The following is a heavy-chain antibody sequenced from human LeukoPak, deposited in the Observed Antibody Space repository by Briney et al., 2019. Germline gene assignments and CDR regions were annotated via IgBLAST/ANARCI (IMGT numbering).Heavy chain of an antibody. CDR3: ARGADSGYSSDN. CDR1: GFSFSSYE. Sequence: GGSLRLSCAASGFSFSSYEMTCVRQAPGKGLEWVSYISSSCSTIYYPATEKGRLPITRDNAKHTLYLQINSLRAEDTAVYYCARGADSGYSSDNWGQGTLVSVSS. V-gene: IGHV3-48*03. J-gene: IGHJ4*02. CDR2: ISSSCSTI. D-gene: IGHD3-9*01.